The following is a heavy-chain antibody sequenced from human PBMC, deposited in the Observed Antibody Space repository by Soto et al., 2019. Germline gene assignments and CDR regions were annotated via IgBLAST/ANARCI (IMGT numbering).Heavy chain of an antibody. V-gene: IGHV4-4*02. CDR1: GGSISSSNW. J-gene: IGHJ3*02. D-gene: IGHD2-21*01. Sequence: QVPLQESGPGLVKPSGTLSLTCAVSGGSISSSNWWRWGRQPPGKGLEWIGEIYHSGSTNYNPSLKSRVTISVDKSKNQFSLKLSSVTAADTAVYYCALFLVSQDAFDIWGQGTMVTVSS. CDR3: ALFLVSQDAFDI. CDR2: IYHSGST.